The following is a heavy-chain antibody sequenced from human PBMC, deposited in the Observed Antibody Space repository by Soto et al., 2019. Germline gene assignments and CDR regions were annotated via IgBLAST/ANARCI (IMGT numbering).Heavy chain of an antibody. D-gene: IGHD3-22*01. CDR2: IFYNGSA. V-gene: IGHV4-61*08. CDR3: ARDRPRAIYSSDYFHYGLDV. CDR1: GGSVSSGDYY. J-gene: IGHJ6*02. Sequence: QVQLQGSGPGLVRPSETLSLTCTVSGGSVSSGDYYWSWIRQPPGKGLEWIGCIFYNGSATYNPSLKSRLTISLDRSKNQFSLGLTSMTTEDTALYYCARDRPRAIYSSDYFHYGLDVWGLGTTVTVSS.